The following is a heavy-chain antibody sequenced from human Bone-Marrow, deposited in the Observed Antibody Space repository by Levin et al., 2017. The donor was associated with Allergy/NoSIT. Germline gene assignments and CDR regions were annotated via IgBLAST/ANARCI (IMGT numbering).Heavy chain of an antibody. CDR3: AAGGNDYGDYGLHY. CDR1: GFTFRNYG. V-gene: IGHV3-30*02. CDR2: ISYAASYT. J-gene: IGHJ4*02. Sequence: GESLKISCVASGFTFRNYGMHWVRQTPDKGLEWVAFISYAASYTKYADSVRGRFVISRDDSQNTLYLQMNDLRAEDTAVFYCAAGGNDYGDYGLHYWGQGILVSVSS. D-gene: IGHD4-17*01.